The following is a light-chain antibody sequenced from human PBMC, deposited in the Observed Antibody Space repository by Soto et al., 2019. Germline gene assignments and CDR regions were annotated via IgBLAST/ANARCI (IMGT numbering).Light chain of an antibody. CDR3: QQYNNWPPIT. CDR2: GAS. V-gene: IGKV3D-15*01. CDR1: HSVSSN. J-gene: IGKJ5*01. Sequence: EIRMTKSPCTLSLSTSERTTLSCGASHSVSSNYVAWYQQKPGQAPRLLIYGASSRAAGIPARFSGSGSGTEFTLTISSLQSEDFAVYYCQQYNNWPPITFGQGTRLEIK.